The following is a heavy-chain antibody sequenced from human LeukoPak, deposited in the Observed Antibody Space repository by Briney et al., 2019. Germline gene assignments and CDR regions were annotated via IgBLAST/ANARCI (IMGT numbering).Heavy chain of an antibody. CDR1: GYSISSGYY. Sequence: PSETLSLTCAVSGYSISSGYYWGWIRRPPGKGLERIGSIYHSGSTYYNPSLKSRVTISVDTSKNQFSLKLSSVTAADTAVYYCAGQTDSGSYGGSYYYYMDVWGKGTTVTVSS. J-gene: IGHJ6*03. V-gene: IGHV4-38-2*01. CDR2: IYHSGST. D-gene: IGHD1-26*01. CDR3: AGQTDSGSYGGSYYYYMDV.